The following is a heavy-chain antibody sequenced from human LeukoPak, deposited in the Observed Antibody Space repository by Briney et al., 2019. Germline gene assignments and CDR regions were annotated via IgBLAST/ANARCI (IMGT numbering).Heavy chain of an antibody. Sequence: SETLSLTCTVSGGSIGSYYWSWIRQPPGKGLEWIGYIYYSGSTYYNPSLKSRVTISVDTSKNQFSLKLSSVTAADTAVYYCARGKLGYCTNGVCYGRNWFDPWGQGTLVTVSS. CDR3: ARGKLGYCTNGVCYGRNWFDP. CDR2: IYYSGST. CDR1: GGSIGSYY. D-gene: IGHD2-8*01. V-gene: IGHV4-59*12. J-gene: IGHJ5*02.